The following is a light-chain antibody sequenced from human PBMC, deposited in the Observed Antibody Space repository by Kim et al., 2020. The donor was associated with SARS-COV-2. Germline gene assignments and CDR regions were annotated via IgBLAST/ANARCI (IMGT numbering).Light chain of an antibody. CDR3: KQGLQAPWT. Sequence: DIVMTQSPLSLPVTPGEPASISCRSSQSLLHSNGYNYLDWYLQKPGQSPQLLIYLGSNRASGGPDRFSGSGSGTDFTLKISKVEAEDVGVYYCKQGLQAPWTFGQGTKVDIK. J-gene: IGKJ1*01. CDR1: QSLLHSNGYNY. CDR2: LGS. V-gene: IGKV2-28*01.